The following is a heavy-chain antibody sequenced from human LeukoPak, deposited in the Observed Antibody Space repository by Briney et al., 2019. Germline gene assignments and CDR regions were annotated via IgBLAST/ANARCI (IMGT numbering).Heavy chain of an antibody. J-gene: IGHJ4*02. D-gene: IGHD2-21*02. CDR3: ARDLASCAGDCYSDGFDY. CDR2: IYHGGST. V-gene: IGHV4-38-2*02. Sequence: SETLSLSCTESGYSISSGYYWGWTRQSPGKGLEWIGSIYHGGSTYYNPSLRSRVIVSVDTSKNHFSLKMSSVTAADTAVYYCARDLASCAGDCYSDGFDYWGQGALVTVSS. CDR1: GYSISSGYY.